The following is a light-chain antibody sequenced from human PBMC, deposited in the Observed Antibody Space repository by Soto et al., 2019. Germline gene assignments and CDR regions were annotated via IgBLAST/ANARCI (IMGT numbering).Light chain of an antibody. V-gene: IGKV1-39*01. CDR1: QRISTY. CDR3: QQSYSIPWT. J-gene: IGKJ1*01. CDR2: AAS. Sequence: IRMTQSPSSLSASVGDRVTITCRASQRISTYLNWYQQKPGKAPKLLIYAASSLQSGVPSRFSGSGSGTDFTLTISSLQPEDFATYYCQQSYSIPWTFGQGTTVEIK.